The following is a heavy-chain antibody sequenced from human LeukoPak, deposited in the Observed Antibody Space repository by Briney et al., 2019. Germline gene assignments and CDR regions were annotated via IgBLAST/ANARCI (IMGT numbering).Heavy chain of an antibody. CDR2: IYYSGRT. CDR3: ARDYGGWYYFDY. V-gene: IGHV4-39*07. Sequence: PSETLSLTCTVSGGSISSNSYYWGWIRQPPGKGLEWIGSIYYSGRTYYNPSLKSRVTMSVDTSNNQFSLQLSSVTAADTALYYCARDYGGWYYFDYWGQGTLVTVSS. CDR1: GGSISSNSYY. J-gene: IGHJ4*02. D-gene: IGHD6-19*01.